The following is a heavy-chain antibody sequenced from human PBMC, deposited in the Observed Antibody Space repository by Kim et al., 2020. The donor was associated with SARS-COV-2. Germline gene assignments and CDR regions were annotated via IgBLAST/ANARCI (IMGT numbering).Heavy chain of an antibody. CDR3: GRWGGYGSSLGN. D-gene: IGHD3-10*01. Sequence: SETLSLTCTVSGGSISRYYWSWIRQPPGKGLEWIGDIYYSGSTNYNPSLKSRVTISVDTSKNQCSLKLSSVTAADTAVYYCGRWGGYGSSLGNWGRGGRVTASS. CDR2: IYYSGST. V-gene: IGHV4-59*08. J-gene: IGHJ4*02. CDR1: GGSISRYY.